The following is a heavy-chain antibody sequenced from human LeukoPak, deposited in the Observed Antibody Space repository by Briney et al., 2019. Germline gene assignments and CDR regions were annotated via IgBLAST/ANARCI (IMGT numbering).Heavy chain of an antibody. Sequence: GGPLRLSCAASGFTFSSYSMNWVRQAPGKGLEWVSSISSSSSYIYYADSVKGRFTISRDNAKNSLYLQMNSLRAEDTAVYYCARQWFSTIFGVVTTHDAFDIWGQGTMVTVSS. J-gene: IGHJ3*02. CDR1: GFTFSSYS. CDR3: ARQWFSTIFGVVTTHDAFDI. D-gene: IGHD3-3*01. CDR2: ISSSSSYI. V-gene: IGHV3-21*01.